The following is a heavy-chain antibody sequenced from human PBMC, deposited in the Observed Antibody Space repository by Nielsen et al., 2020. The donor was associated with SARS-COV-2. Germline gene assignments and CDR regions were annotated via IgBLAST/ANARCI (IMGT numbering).Heavy chain of an antibody. Sequence: RQAPGKGLEWIGCIDYSGRTYYNPSLKSRVTISVDTSKNQFSLKLSSVTAADTAVYYCARQGRDSSSWYEYYYYYYGMDVWGQGTTVTVSS. V-gene: IGHV4-39*01. CDR3: ARQGRDSSSWYEYYYYYYGMDV. J-gene: IGHJ6*02. CDR2: IDYSGRT. D-gene: IGHD6-13*01.